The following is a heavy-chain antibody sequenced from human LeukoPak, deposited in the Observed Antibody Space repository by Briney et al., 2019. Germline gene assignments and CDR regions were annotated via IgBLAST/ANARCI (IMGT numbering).Heavy chain of an antibody. D-gene: IGHD3-3*01. Sequence: GGSLRLSCAASGFTFSNYGMHWVRQAPGKGLEWVANIKQDGSEKYYVDSVKGRFTISRDNAKNSLYLQMNSLRAEDTAVYYCARVFYDFWSGYLGAFDIWGQGTMVTVSS. J-gene: IGHJ3*02. CDR2: IKQDGSEK. CDR1: GFTFSNYG. CDR3: ARVFYDFWSGYLGAFDI. V-gene: IGHV3-7*01.